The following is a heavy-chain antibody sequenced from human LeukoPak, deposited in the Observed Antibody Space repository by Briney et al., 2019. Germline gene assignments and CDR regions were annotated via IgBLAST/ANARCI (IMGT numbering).Heavy chain of an antibody. Sequence: GGSLRLSCAASGFTFSSYWMHWVRQAPGKGLVWVSRINSDGSSTSYADSVKGRFTISRDNAKNTLYLQMNSLRAEDTAVYYCARVEAGGSYHFDYWGQGTLVTVSS. CDR1: GFTFSSYW. D-gene: IGHD1-26*01. CDR2: INSDGSST. CDR3: ARVEAGGSYHFDY. J-gene: IGHJ4*02. V-gene: IGHV3-74*01.